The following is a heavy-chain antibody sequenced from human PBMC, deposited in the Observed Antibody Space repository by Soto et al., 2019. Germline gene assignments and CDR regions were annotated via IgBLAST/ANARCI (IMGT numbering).Heavy chain of an antibody. J-gene: IGHJ4*02. D-gene: IGHD3-10*01. CDR2: ISSSGSTI. Sequence: RRLSCAASGFTFSSYEMNWVRQAPGKGLEWVSYISSSGSTIYYADSVKGRFTISRDNAKNSLYLQMNSLRAEDTDVYYCARYGSGSYYDCWGRGTLVTVSS. V-gene: IGHV3-48*03. CDR3: ARYGSGSYYDC. CDR1: GFTFSSYE.